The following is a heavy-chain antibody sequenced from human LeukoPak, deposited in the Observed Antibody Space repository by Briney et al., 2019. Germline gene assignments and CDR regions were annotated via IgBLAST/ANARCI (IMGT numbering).Heavy chain of an antibody. CDR1: GGSISSSSYY. D-gene: IGHD1-26*01. J-gene: IGHJ4*02. CDR3: ARHENGGTYPMNY. CDR2: IYYSGST. Sequence: SETLSLTCTVSGGSISSSSYYWGWLRQPPGKGLEWIGSIYYSGSTYYNPSLKSRLTISVDTSKNQFSLKLTSVTAADTAVYYCARHENGGTYPMNYWGQGTLVTVSS. V-gene: IGHV4-39*01.